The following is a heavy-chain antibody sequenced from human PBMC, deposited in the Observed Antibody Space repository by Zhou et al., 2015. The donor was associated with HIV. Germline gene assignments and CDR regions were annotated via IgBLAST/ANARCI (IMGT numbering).Heavy chain of an antibody. CDR2: ITKTTNTI. V-gene: IGHV3-48*01. CDR3: AKDVSGTVTTTFDY. J-gene: IGHJ4*02. D-gene: IGHD4-17*01. CDR1: GFAFSNYD. Sequence: EVQLVESGGGLIQPGGSLRLSCAATGFAFSNYDMNWVRQAPGKALEWISFITKTTNTIYYADSVKGRFTISRDNARDSLYLQMDSLRAEDTALYYCAKDVSGTVTTTFDYWGQGTLVTVSS.